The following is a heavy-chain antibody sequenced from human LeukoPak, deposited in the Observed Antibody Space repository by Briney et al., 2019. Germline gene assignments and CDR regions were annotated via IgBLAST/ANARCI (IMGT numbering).Heavy chain of an antibody. J-gene: IGHJ4*02. Sequence: RXXPGXXLXGXGVINHSGSTNYNPSLKSRVTISVDTSKNQFSLKLSSVTAADTAVYYCARVLRYGSGSYYNYWGQGTLVTVSS. CDR3: ARVLRYGSGSYYNY. V-gene: IGHV4-34*13. D-gene: IGHD3-10*01. CDR2: INHSGST.